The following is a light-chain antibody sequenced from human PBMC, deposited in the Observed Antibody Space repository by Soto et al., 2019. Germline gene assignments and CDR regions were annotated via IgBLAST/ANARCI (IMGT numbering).Light chain of an antibody. CDR1: QDISSF. V-gene: IGKV1-9*01. CDR3: QQLNDDPLT. Sequence: IPMTHSPTSLSASVGDRVTLTCRASQDISSFLAWYQQKPGKAPKLLVYTASTLQSGVPSRFSGSGSGTDFALTVSSLQPEDFATYYCQQLNDDPLTVGPGTKVDI. J-gene: IGKJ3*01. CDR2: TAS.